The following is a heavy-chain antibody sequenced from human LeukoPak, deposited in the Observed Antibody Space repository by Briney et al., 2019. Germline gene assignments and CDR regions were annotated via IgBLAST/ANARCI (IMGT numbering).Heavy chain of an antibody. J-gene: IGHJ2*01. Sequence: GGSLRLSCAASGFTFSNAWMSWVRQAPGKGLEWVGRIKSKTDGGTTDYAAPVKGRFTISRDDSKNTLYLQMNSLKTEDTAVYYCTTATGTLRWYFDLWGRGTLVTVSS. CDR3: TTATGTLRWYFDL. CDR2: IKSKTDGGTT. CDR1: GFTFSNAW. D-gene: IGHD1-1*01. V-gene: IGHV3-15*01.